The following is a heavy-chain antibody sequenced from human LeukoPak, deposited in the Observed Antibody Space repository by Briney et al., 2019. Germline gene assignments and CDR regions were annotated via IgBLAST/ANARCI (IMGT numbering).Heavy chain of an antibody. CDR1: GYRFISNY. CDR2: MHPGNGNT. D-gene: IGHD2-21*02. CDR3: AREGSYCVGGDCYSFDF. J-gene: IGHJ4*02. V-gene: IGHV1-2*02. Sequence: GASVKVSCKASGYRFISNYIQWVRQAAGLGPEWMGWMHPGNGNTRYAEKFQGRVTMTRDTSINTAYMDLSSLRSDDTAVYYCAREGSYCVGGDCYSFDFWGQGTLITVSS.